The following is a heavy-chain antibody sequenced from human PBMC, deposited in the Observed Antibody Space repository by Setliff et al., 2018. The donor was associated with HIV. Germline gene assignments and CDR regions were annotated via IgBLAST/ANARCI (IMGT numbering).Heavy chain of an antibody. Sequence: PGGSLRLSCAASGFIFSSYALSWVRQAPGKGLEWVSAISGSGGSTYYADSVKGRFTISRDNSKNTVYLQMNSLRPEDTAVYYCASARIPTGGVSTSLDFWGQGTLVTVSS. CDR3: ASARIPTGGVSTSLDF. CDR2: ISGSGGST. V-gene: IGHV3-23*01. CDR1: GFIFSSYA. D-gene: IGHD3-3*01. J-gene: IGHJ4*01.